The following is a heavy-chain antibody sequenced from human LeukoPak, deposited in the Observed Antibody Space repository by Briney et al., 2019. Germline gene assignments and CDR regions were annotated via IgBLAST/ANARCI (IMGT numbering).Heavy chain of an antibody. CDR3: ASLAYYYDSSGYYYVGNYFDY. D-gene: IGHD3-22*01. V-gene: IGHV1-69*04. CDR1: GGAFSSYA. Sequence: SVKVSCKASGGAFSSYAISWVRQAPGQGLEWMGRIIPILGIANYAQKFQGRVTITADKSTSTAYMELSSLRSEDTAVYYCASLAYYYDSSGYYYVGNYFDYWGQGTLVTVSS. CDR2: IIPILGIA. J-gene: IGHJ4*02.